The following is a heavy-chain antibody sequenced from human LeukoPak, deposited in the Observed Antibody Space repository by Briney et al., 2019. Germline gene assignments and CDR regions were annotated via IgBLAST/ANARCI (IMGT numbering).Heavy chain of an antibody. J-gene: IGHJ6*02. Sequence: ASVKVSCKASGYAFTSYGISWVRQAPGQGLEWMGWISAYNGNTNYAQKLQGRVIMTTDTSTSTAYMELRSLRSDDTAVYYCARFLELQDYYYGMDVWGQGTTVTVSS. CDR3: ARFLELQDYYYGMDV. D-gene: IGHD1-7*01. V-gene: IGHV1-18*01. CDR1: GYAFTSYG. CDR2: ISAYNGNT.